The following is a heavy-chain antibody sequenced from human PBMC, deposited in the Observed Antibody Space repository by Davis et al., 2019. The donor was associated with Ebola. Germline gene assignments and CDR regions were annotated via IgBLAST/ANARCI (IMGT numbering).Heavy chain of an antibody. CDR3: ARAIAVSTHIDS. Sequence: MPSQTLSPTCTLSDGSTSSIRYFWGWIRQPPGKGLESIGTIYSSGSAYYSSSFKSRVTISLDTSKNQLSLKLNSVAAADTAVYFCARAIAVSTHIDSWGQGTLVTVSS. D-gene: IGHD5/OR15-5a*01. CDR1: DGSTSSIRYF. V-gene: IGHV4-39*01. J-gene: IGHJ4*02. CDR2: IYSSGSA.